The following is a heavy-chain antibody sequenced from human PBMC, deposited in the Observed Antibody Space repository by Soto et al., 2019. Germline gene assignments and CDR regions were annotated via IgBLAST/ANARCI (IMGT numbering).Heavy chain of an antibody. J-gene: IGHJ5*02. CDR3: ANYKHGSDWFDP. CDR2: IGGTDGTT. Sequence: EVQLLESGGGVEQPGGSLRLSCTTSGFTLSSSAMSWARQAPGRGLEWVSVIGGTDGTTYYADSVRGRFTISRDNSQTTLYPQMNSLRAEDTAVYYCANYKHGSDWFDPWGQGTLVTVSS. V-gene: IGHV3-23*01. D-gene: IGHD1-20*01. CDR1: GFTLSSSA.